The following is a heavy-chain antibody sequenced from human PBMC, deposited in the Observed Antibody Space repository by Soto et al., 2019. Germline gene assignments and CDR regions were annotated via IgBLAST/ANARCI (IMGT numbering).Heavy chain of an antibody. Sequence: QVQLVESGGGVVQPGRSLRLSCAASGFTFSSYGMHWVRQAPGKGLEWVAVISYDGSNKYYADSVKGRFTISRDNSKNTLYLQMNRLRAEDTAVYYCAKEDGWFGELSAFDYWGQGTLVTVSS. CDR2: ISYDGSNK. J-gene: IGHJ4*02. V-gene: IGHV3-30*18. CDR3: AKEDGWFGELSAFDY. D-gene: IGHD3-10*01. CDR1: GFTFSSYG.